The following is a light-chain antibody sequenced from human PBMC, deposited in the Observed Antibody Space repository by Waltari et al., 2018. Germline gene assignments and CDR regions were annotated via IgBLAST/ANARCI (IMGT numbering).Light chain of an antibody. V-gene: IGKV3-15*01. CDR2: DAS. Sequence: EIVMTQSPATLSVFPGERATLSCRASQSVRSNLAWYQQKPGQAPRLLIYDASTRATNIPARFSGSGSGTEFTLTISSLQSEDFAVYYCQQYNNWYTFGQGTKLEIK. CDR3: QQYNNWYT. CDR1: QSVRSN. J-gene: IGKJ2*01.